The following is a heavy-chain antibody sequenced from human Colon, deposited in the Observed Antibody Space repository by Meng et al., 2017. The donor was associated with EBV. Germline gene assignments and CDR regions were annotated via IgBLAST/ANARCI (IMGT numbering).Heavy chain of an antibody. CDR2: IYYSGST. CDR3: ASLYGDSSVWYLDL. J-gene: IGHJ2*01. V-gene: IGHV4-31*03. D-gene: IGHD4-17*01. Sequence: VQRWGSGPGLMKPSQTLSPPCTVSGGSISSGNHYWSWIRQHPGKGLEYIGYIYYSGSTYYNPSLKSRVITSVDTSKNQFSLRLNSVTAADTAVYYCASLYGDSSVWYLDLWGRGTLVTVSS. CDR1: GGSISSGNHY.